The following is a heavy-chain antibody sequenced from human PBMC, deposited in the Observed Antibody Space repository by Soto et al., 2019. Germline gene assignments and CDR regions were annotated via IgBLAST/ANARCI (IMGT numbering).Heavy chain of an antibody. CDR3: ARDLREYYDFWSGQGYGMDV. Sequence: PSETLSLTCTVSDGSISSYYWGWIRQPPGKGLEWIGYIFYTGSTNYNPSLKSRVTISVDTSKNQFSLKLSSVTAADTAVYYCARDLREYYDFWSGQGYGMDVWGQRTTVTVSS. V-gene: IGHV4-59*01. CDR1: DGSISSYY. J-gene: IGHJ6*02. CDR2: IFYTGST. D-gene: IGHD3-3*01.